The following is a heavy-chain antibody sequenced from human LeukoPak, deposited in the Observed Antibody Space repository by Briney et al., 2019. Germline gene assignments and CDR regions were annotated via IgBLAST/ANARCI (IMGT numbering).Heavy chain of an antibody. V-gene: IGHV4-30-2*01. J-gene: IGHJ4*02. CDR2: IYHSGST. CDR3: ARGFGFTEATFDY. D-gene: IGHD3-16*01. CDR1: GGSISSGGYY. Sequence: KPSETLSLTCTVSGGSISSGGYYWSWIRQPPGKGLEWIGYIYHSGSTYYNPSLKSRVTISVDTSKNQFSLKLSSVTAADTAVYYCARGFGFTEATFDYWGQGTLVTVSS.